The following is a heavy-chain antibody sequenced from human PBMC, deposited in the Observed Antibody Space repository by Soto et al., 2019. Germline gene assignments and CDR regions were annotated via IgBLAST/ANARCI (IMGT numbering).Heavy chain of an antibody. D-gene: IGHD5-12*01. CDR3: AAGGGLPRYY. CDR2: IYHSGST. V-gene: IGHV4-30-2*01. CDR1: GGSITSGGYS. J-gene: IGHJ4*02. Sequence: QLQLQESGSGLVKPSQTLSLTCAVSGGSITSGGYSWSWIRQPPGKGLEWIGYIYHSGSTYYYPSLKSRVTISVDRSKSQFSLKLSSVTAADTAVYYCAAGGGLPRYYWGQGTLVTVSS.